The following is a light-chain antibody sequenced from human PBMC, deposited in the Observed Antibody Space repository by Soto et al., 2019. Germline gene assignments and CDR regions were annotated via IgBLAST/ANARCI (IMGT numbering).Light chain of an antibody. CDR2: DVS. V-gene: IGLV2-14*03. Sequence: QSVLTQPASVSGSPGRSITISCTGNSSEFGGYEYVSWYQQHPGKAPKRIIYDVSDRPSGVSNRFSGSKSGNTASLAISGLQAEDEADYYCSSYTTSSPLGVFGTGTKVTVL. CDR3: SSYTTSSPLGV. J-gene: IGLJ1*01. CDR1: SSEFGGYEY.